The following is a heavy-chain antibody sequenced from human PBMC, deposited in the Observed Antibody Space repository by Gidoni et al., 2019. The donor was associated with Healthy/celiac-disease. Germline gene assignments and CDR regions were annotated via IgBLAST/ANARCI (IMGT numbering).Heavy chain of an antibody. J-gene: IGHJ6*02. CDR2: IDWDDDK. CDR3: ARIYDSSGLHYYGMDV. CDR1: GFSLSTSGMC. Sequence: QVTLRESGPALVKPTQTLTLTCTFSGFSLSTSGMCVSWIRQPPGKALEWLALIDWDDDKYYSTSLKTRLTISKDTSKNQVVLTMTNMDPVDTATYYCARIYDSSGLHYYGMDVWGQGTTVTVSS. V-gene: IGHV2-70*01. D-gene: IGHD3-22*01.